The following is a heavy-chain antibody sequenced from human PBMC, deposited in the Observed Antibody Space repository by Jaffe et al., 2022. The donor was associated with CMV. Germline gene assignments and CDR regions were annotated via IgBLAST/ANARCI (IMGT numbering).Heavy chain of an antibody. CDR1: GFTFSTYG. CDR2: ISYDGNSE. Sequence: QVQLMESGGGVVQPGRSLRLSCAASGFTFSTYGMHWVRQAPGKGLEWVALISYDGNSEYYADSVKGRFTISRDNSKSTLYLQMNSLRAEDTAVYYCSKGDHVLIDVWGQGTMVTVSS. J-gene: IGHJ3*01. D-gene: IGHD2-21*02. V-gene: IGHV3-30*18. CDR3: SKGDHVLIDV.